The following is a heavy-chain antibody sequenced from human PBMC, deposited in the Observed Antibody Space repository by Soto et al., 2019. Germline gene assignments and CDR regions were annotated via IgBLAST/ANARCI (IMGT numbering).Heavy chain of an antibody. Sequence: LSLSGAAFRFSFNHHWMHWDRQVPGKGLMWVSLHKRDGRDTIYVDSGTGRFTVSRDYGRRTRYLSMHRLGVEDTAVYYCVRVSAVPIRGGYYYYSVLDAWGQGTTVTVSS. V-gene: IGHV3-74*01. CDR3: VRVSAVPIRGGYYYYSVLDA. CDR1: RFSFNHHW. J-gene: IGHJ6*02. D-gene: IGHD6-19*01. CDR2: HKRDGRDT.